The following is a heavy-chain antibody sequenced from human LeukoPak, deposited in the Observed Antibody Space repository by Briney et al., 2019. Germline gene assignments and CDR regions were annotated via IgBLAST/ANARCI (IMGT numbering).Heavy chain of an antibody. J-gene: IGHJ4*02. Sequence: SSETLSLTCAVSGASISSNNWWWSWVRQPPGKGLEWIGEIYHSGSTNYNPSLKSRVTISVDTSKNQFSLKLSSVTAADTAVYYCARANYYDSSGYDYWGQGTLVTVSS. D-gene: IGHD3-22*01. V-gene: IGHV4-4*02. CDR2: IYHSGST. CDR1: GASISSNNW. CDR3: ARANYYDSSGYDY.